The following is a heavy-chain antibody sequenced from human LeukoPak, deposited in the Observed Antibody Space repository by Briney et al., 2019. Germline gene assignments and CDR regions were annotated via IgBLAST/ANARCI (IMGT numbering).Heavy chain of an antibody. D-gene: IGHD4/OR15-4a*01. CDR1: GFTFSSYA. Sequence: GGSLRLSCAASGFTFSSYAMHWVRQAPGKGLEWVAVISYDGSNKYYADSVKGRFTISRDNSKNTLYLQMNSLRAEDTAVYYCASLPGALTPVDYWGQGTLVTVSS. V-gene: IGHV3-30-3*01. CDR2: ISYDGSNK. J-gene: IGHJ4*02. CDR3: ASLPGALTPVDY.